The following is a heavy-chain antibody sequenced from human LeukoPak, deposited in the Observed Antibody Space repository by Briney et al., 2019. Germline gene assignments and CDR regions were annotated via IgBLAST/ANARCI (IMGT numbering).Heavy chain of an antibody. J-gene: IGHJ5*02. CDR2: IWYDGSNK. D-gene: IGHD2-15*01. CDR3: ARDAGVVVVAATENWFDP. V-gene: IGHV3-33*01. CDR1: GFTFSSYG. Sequence: GRSLRLSCAASGFTFSSYGMHWVRQAPGKGLEWVAVIWYDGSNKYYADSVKGRFTISRENSKNTLYLQMNSLRAEDTAVYYCARDAGVVVVAATENWFDPWGQGTLVTVSS.